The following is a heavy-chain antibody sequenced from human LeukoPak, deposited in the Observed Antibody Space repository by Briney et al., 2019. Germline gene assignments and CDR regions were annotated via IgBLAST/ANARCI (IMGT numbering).Heavy chain of an antibody. CDR1: GFTFSSYG. D-gene: IGHD3-10*01. CDR2: IWYDGSNK. V-gene: IGHV3-33*01. CDR3: ARPSQYYGSGSYPFDY. J-gene: IGHJ4*02. Sequence: GGSLRLPCAASGFTFSSYGMHWVRQAPGKGLEWVAVIWYDGSNKYYADSVKGRFTISRDNSKNTLYLHMNSLRAEDTAVYYCARPSQYYGSGSYPFDYWGQGTLVTVSS.